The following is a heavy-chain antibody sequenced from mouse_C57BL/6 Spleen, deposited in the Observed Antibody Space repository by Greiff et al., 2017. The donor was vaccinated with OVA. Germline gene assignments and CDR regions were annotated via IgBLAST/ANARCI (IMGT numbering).Heavy chain of an antibody. CDR3: ARGDYGSSYEAMDY. D-gene: IGHD1-1*01. V-gene: IGHV1-80*01. J-gene: IGHJ4*01. CDR1: GYAFSSYW. CDR2: IYPGDGDT. Sequence: QVQLKESGAELVKPGASVKISCKASGYAFSSYWMNWVKQRSGKGLEWIGQIYPGDGDTNYNGKFKGKATLTADKSSSTAYMQLSSLTSEDSAVYFCARGDYGSSYEAMDYWGQGTSVTVSS.